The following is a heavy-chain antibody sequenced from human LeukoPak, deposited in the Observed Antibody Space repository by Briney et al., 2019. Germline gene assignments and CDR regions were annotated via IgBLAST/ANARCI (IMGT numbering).Heavy chain of an antibody. Sequence: GESLKISCTGSGYSFTSYWIGWVRQMPGKGLEWMGLIYPGDSDTRYSPSFQGQVTISADKSISTAYLQWSSLKASDTAMYYCVRGGYLDWLSNYYHYGMDVWGQGTTVTVSS. J-gene: IGHJ6*02. V-gene: IGHV5-51*01. CDR3: VRGGYLDWLSNYYHYGMDV. D-gene: IGHD3-9*01. CDR1: GYSFTSYW. CDR2: IYPGDSDT.